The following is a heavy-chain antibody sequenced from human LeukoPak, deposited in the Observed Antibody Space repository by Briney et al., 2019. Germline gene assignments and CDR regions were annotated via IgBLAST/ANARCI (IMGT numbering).Heavy chain of an antibody. CDR2: IYHSGHT. Sequence: SETLSLTCTVSGASVSSDYWSWIRQSPGKGLEWIGYIYHSGHTMSNPSLKSRVSLSLNTSNNQFSLKLSSVTAADTAVYYCARHPFQYPFDHWGQGTVVSVSS. V-gene: IGHV4-59*08. CDR1: GASVSSDY. D-gene: IGHD2/OR15-2a*01. J-gene: IGHJ5*02. CDR3: ARHPFQYPFDH.